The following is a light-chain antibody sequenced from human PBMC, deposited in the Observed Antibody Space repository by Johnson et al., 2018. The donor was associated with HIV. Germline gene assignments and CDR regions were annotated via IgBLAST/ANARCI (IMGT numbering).Light chain of an antibody. Sequence: QSVLTQPPSVSAAPGQKVTISCSGSSSNIGNNYVSWYQQLPGTAPKLLIYENNKRPSGIPDRFSGSKSGTSATLRITGLQTGDEADYHCGTWDSSLSAGVFGTGTKVTVL. CDR1: SSNIGNNY. CDR3: GTWDSSLSAGV. V-gene: IGLV1-51*02. J-gene: IGLJ1*01. CDR2: ENN.